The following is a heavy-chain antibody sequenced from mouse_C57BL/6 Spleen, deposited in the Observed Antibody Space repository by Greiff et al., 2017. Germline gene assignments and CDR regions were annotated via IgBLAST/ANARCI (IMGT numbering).Heavy chain of an antibody. J-gene: IGHJ3*01. Sequence: EVKLKESGPDLVQPSQSLSLTCSVTGYSITRGYYWHWIRQFPGHKLEWMGYISYDGSNNSNPYLQNRISITRYSSKNQFFLKLNSVTTEDTATYYCARDDYDYDCGLFYWGQGTLVTVAA. CDR1: GYSITRGYY. CDR2: ISYDGSN. CDR3: ARDDYDYDCGLFY. V-gene: IGHV3-6*01. D-gene: IGHD2-4*01.